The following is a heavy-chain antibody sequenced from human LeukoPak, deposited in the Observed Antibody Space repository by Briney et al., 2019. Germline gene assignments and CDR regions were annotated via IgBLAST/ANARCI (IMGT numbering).Heavy chain of an antibody. CDR2: ISYDGSNK. Sequence: GGSLRLSCAASGFTFSSYPMHWVRQAPGKGLEWVGVISYDGSNKCYADSVKGRFTISRDNSKNTLYLQMNSLRSEDTAVYYCARHSLIGTTPFDYWGQGTLVTVPS. J-gene: IGHJ4*02. CDR3: ARHSLIGTTPFDY. D-gene: IGHD1-20*01. CDR1: GFTFSSYP. V-gene: IGHV3-30-3*01.